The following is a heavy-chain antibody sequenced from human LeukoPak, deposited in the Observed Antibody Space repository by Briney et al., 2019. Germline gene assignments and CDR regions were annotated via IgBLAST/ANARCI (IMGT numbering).Heavy chain of an antibody. V-gene: IGHV3-23*01. CDR1: GFTFSSFP. D-gene: IGHD6-19*01. CDR2: ISGSGGTT. Sequence: PGGSLRLSCAGSGFTFSSFPMTWIRQAPGKGLEWVSFISGSGGTTPYADSVRGRFTVSRDNSNNPLYLHMASLADDDTAIYYCANAAPLIAVATSWGQGTLVIVSS. J-gene: IGHJ4*02. CDR3: ANAAPLIAVATS.